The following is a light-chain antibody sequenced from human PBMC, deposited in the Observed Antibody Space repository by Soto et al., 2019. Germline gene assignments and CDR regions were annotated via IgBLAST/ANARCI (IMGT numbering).Light chain of an antibody. CDR2: GAS. V-gene: IGKV3-20*01. J-gene: IGKJ4*01. CDR3: QQFSSYPLT. Sequence: EIVLTQSPDTLSLSPGERATLSCRASQSVSSDYLVWYQQKPGQAPRLLIYGASRRATGIPDRFSGGGSGTDFTLTISRLEPEDFAVYYCQQFSSYPLTFGGGTKVDI. CDR1: QSVSSDY.